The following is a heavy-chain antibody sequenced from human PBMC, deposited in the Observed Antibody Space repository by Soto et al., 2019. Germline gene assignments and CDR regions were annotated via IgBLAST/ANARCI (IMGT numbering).Heavy chain of an antibody. CDR3: ASSNIAAAGFYYYGMDV. J-gene: IGHJ6*02. V-gene: IGHV4-59*01. Sequence: PSETLSLTCTVSGGSISSYYWSWIRQPPGKGLEWIGYIYYSGSPNYNPSLKSRVTISVDTSKNQFSPKLSSVTAADTAVYYCASSNIAAAGFYYYGMDVWGRGTTVTVSS. D-gene: IGHD6-13*01. CDR1: GGSISSYY. CDR2: IYYSGSP.